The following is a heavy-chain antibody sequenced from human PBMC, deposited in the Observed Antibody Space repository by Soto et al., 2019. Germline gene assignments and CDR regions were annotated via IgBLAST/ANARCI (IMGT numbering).Heavy chain of an antibody. Sequence: GESLKISCAASGLIFSNAWINWVRQVPGKGLEWVGRIKSKINGGTADYAAPVQGRFAVSRDDSKNMVFLQMNSLKTEDTGIYYCTTGSYSSITVVRFYYWGQGTVVTVSS. CDR2: IKSKINGGTA. CDR1: GLIFSNAW. CDR3: TTGSYSSITVVRFYY. J-gene: IGHJ4*02. V-gene: IGHV3-15*07. D-gene: IGHD1-26*01.